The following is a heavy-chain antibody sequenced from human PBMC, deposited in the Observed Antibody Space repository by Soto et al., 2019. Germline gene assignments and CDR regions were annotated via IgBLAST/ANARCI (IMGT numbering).Heavy chain of an antibody. J-gene: IGHJ4*02. CDR1: GFSLSTSGVG. CDR3: AQYSGSYYPDY. V-gene: IGHV2-5*02. CDR2: IYWDDDK. D-gene: IGHD1-26*01. Sequence: QITLKESGPTLVKPTQTLTLTCTFSGFSLSTSGVGVGWIRQPPGKALEWLALIYWDDDKRYSPSLKSRLTIPKHTAKHPVVLTLTNMDPVDTYPYDRAQYSGSYYPDYWGQGTLVTVSS.